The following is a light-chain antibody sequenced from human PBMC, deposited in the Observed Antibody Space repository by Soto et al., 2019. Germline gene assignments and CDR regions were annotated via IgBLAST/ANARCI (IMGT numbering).Light chain of an antibody. V-gene: IGLV2-11*01. Sequence: QSALTQPRSVSGSPGQSVTISCTGTSSDVGGYSYVSWYQQRPGKAPKLMIYDVIKRPSGFPDRFSGAKSGNTASLTISWLQAEDEADYYCCSYAGSYTFVFGTGTKLTVL. CDR3: CSYAGSYTFV. CDR2: DVI. J-gene: IGLJ1*01. CDR1: SSDVGGYSY.